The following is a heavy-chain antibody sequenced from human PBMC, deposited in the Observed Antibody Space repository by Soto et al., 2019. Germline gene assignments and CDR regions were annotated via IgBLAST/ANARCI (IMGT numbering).Heavy chain of an antibody. V-gene: IGHV1-3*01. CDR1: GYTFTSCS. J-gene: IGHJ4*02. D-gene: IGHD1-26*01. CDR3: ASSGWELTE. Sequence: ASVNVSCKESGYTFTSCSIHWVRQAPGQRLEWMGWINAGNGNTKYSQKFQGRVTITRDTSASTAYMELSSLRSEDTAVYYCASSGWELTEWGQGTLVTVSS. CDR2: INAGNGNT.